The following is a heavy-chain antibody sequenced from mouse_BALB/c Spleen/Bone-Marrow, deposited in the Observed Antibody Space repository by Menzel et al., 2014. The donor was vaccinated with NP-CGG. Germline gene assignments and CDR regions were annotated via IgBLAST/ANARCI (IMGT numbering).Heavy chain of an antibody. Sequence: EVKLMESGAELVKPGASVKLSCTASGFNIKDTYMHWVKQRPEQGLEWIGRIDPANGNTKYDPKFQGKATITADTSSNTAYLQLSSLTSEDTAVYYCVSYYCGNYFDSWGQGTTLTVSS. D-gene: IGHD2-12*01. CDR3: VSYYCGNYFDS. J-gene: IGHJ2*01. CDR1: GFNIKDTY. CDR2: IDPANGNT. V-gene: IGHV14-3*02.